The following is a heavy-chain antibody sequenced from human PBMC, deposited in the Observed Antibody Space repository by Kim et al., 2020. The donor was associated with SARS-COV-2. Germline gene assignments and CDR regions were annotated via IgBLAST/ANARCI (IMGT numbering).Heavy chain of an antibody. J-gene: IGHJ5*02. Sequence: ASVKVSCKASGYTFTSYYMHWVRQAPGQGLEWMGIINPSGGSTSYAQKFQGRVTMTRDTSTSTVYMELSSLRSEDTAVYYCARGIYTYYYGSVALNWFDPWGQGTLVTVSS. CDR1: GYTFTSYY. CDR3: ARGIYTYYYGSVALNWFDP. D-gene: IGHD3-10*01. V-gene: IGHV1-46*01. CDR2: INPSGGST.